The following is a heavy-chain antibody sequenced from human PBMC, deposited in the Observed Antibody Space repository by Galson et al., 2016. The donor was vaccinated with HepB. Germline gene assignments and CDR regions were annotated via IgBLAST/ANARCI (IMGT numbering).Heavy chain of an antibody. Sequence: SLRLSCAASGFTFSSHSMTWVRQALGKGLEWVSVISGSGGSTYYADSVKGRFTISRDNSKNTLYLQMNSLRAEDTALYYCARDRDGNSGADYWGQGTLVTVSS. D-gene: IGHD4-23*01. V-gene: IGHV3-23*01. CDR3: ARDRDGNSGADY. CDR1: GFTFSSHS. J-gene: IGHJ4*02. CDR2: ISGSGGST.